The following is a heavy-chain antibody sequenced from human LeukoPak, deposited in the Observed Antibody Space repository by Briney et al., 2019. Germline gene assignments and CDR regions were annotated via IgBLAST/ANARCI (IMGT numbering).Heavy chain of an antibody. V-gene: IGHV1-18*04. D-gene: IGHD2-15*01. Sequence: ASVKVSCKASGYTFTSHGITWVRQAPGQGLEWMGWISTYNVNTNYAQKFQGSVTMTRDTSISTAYMNLRRLTSDDTAMYYCARERRTYCSGGSCYSKLGDFDYWGQGTLVTVSS. CDR1: GYTFTSHG. CDR3: ARERRTYCSGGSCYSKLGDFDY. CDR2: ISTYNVNT. J-gene: IGHJ4*02.